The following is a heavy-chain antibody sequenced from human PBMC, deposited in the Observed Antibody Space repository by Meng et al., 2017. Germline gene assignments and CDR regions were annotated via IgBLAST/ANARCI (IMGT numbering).Heavy chain of an antibody. CDR2: IYSGGST. CDR3: AREMRGNMGRDY. J-gene: IGHJ4*02. CDR1: GFTVSSNY. Sequence: GGSLRLSCAASGFTVSSNYMSWVRQAPGKGLEWVSVIYSGGSTYYADSVKGRFTISRDNSKNTLYLQMNSLRAEDTAVYYCAREMRGNMGRDYWGQGNRVNGAS. D-gene: IGHD3-10*01. V-gene: IGHV3-53*01.